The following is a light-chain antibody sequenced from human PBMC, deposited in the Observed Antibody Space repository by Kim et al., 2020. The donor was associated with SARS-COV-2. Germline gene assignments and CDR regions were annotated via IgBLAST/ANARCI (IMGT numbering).Light chain of an antibody. Sequence: SYELTQPPSVSVAPGKTARITCGGNNIGSKSVHWYQQKPGQAPVLVIYYDSDRPSGIPERFSGSNSGNTATLTISRVEAGDAADYYCQVWDSGSDPYVVF. CDR3: QVWDSGSDPYVV. J-gene: IGLJ2*01. V-gene: IGLV3-21*04. CDR2: YDS. CDR1: NIGSKS.